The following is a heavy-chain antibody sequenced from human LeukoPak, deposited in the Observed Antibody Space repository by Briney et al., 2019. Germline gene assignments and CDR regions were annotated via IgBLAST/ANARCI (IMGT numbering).Heavy chain of an antibody. CDR3: AKDVKYNWNYIDY. V-gene: IGHV3-30*18. CDR2: ISYDGSSK. Sequence: GGSLRLSCAASGFSFSSYGMHWVRQAPGKGLEWVAVISYDGSSKYYADSVKGRFTISRDNSKNTLYLQMNSLRAEETAVYYCAKDVKYNWNYIDYWGQGTLVTVSS. J-gene: IGHJ4*02. D-gene: IGHD1-20*01. CDR1: GFSFSSYG.